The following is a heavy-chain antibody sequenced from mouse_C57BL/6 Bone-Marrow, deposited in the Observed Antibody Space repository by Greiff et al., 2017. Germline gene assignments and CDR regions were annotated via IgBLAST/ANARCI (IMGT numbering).Heavy chain of an antibody. D-gene: IGHD2-3*01. CDR3: TTCDGYYVGAMDY. V-gene: IGHV14-4*01. Sequence: VQLQQSGAELVRPGASVKLSCTASGFNIKDDYMHWVKQRPEQGLEWIGWIDPENGDTEYASKFQGKATITADTSSNTAYLQLSSLTSEDTAVYYCTTCDGYYVGAMDYWGQGTSATVSS. CDR1: GFNIKDDY. J-gene: IGHJ4*01. CDR2: IDPENGDT.